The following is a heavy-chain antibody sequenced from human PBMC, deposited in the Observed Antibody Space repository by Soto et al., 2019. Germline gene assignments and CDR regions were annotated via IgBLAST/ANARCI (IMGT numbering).Heavy chain of an antibody. D-gene: IGHD3-10*01. Sequence: ASVKVSCKVSGYTLTELSMHWVLQAPGKGLEWMGGFDPEDGETIYAQKFQGRVTMTEDTSTDTAYMELSSLRSEDTAVYYCATDLMVRGVRLPHPVSHYYFYMDVCGKGTSVTVSS. V-gene: IGHV1-24*01. CDR2: FDPEDGET. CDR3: ATDLMVRGVRLPHPVSHYYFYMDV. J-gene: IGHJ6*03. CDR1: GYTLTELS.